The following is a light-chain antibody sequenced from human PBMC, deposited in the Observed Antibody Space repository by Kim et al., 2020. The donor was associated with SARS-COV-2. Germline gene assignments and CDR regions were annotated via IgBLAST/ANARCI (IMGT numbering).Light chain of an antibody. CDR2: GNS. CDR3: QSYDRSLSEL. V-gene: IGLV1-40*01. J-gene: IGLJ2*01. CDR1: SSNTGAGYD. Sequence: GQGVTNAGTGSSSNTGAGYDVHWYQQLPGPAPNLLIYGNSNRPSGVPDRFSGSKSGTSASLAITGLQAEDEADYYCQSYDRSLSELFGGGTQLTVL.